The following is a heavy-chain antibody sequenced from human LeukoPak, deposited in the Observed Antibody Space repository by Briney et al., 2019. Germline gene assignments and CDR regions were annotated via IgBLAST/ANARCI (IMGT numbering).Heavy chain of an antibody. D-gene: IGHD3-10*01. CDR3: AKSPATYYYGSGSSNWFDP. V-gene: IGHV3-23*01. J-gene: IGHJ5*02. CDR1: GFTFSTYA. CDR2: IIGSGTTT. Sequence: PGGSLRLSCVASGFTFSTYAMSWVRQTPGKGLEWVSSIIGSGTTTYYADSVKGRFTISRDNSKNTLYLQMNSLRAEDTAVYYCAKSPATYYYGSGSSNWFDPWGQGTLVTVSS.